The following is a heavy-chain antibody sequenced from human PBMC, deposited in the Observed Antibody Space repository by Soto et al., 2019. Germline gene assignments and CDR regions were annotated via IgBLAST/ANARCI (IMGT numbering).Heavy chain of an antibody. J-gene: IGHJ6*03. CDR2: FYNSGST. D-gene: IGHD3-10*01. V-gene: IGHV4-59*01. CDR1: GGSISGYY. Sequence: PSETLSLTCTVSGGSISGYYWNWIRQPPGKGLEWIGYFYNSGSTNYNPSLKSRVSISVDTSKNQLSLRLNSVTAADTAVYFCARDLSAGSSYNYYYYYMDVWGKGTTVTVSS. CDR3: ARDLSAGSSYNYYYYYMDV.